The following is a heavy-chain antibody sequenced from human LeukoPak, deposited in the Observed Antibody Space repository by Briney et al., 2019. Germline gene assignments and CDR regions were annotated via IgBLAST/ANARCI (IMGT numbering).Heavy chain of an antibody. CDR2: IYYSGST. J-gene: IGHJ5*02. CDR1: GGSISISSYY. Sequence: SETLSLTCTVSGGSISISSYYWGWIRQPPGKGLEWIGSIYYSGSTYYNPSLMSRVAISVDTSKTPFSLNLMSVTAADTAVYYCTRDTGTTGEVKFDPWGQGTLVTVSS. D-gene: IGHD4-17*01. V-gene: IGHV4-39*07. CDR3: TRDTGTTGEVKFDP.